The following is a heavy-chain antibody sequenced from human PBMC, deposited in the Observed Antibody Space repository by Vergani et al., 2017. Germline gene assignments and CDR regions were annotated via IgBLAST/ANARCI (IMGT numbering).Heavy chain of an antibody. V-gene: IGHV3-9*01. J-gene: IGHJ6*02. CDR1: GFTFDDYA. Sequence: EVQLVESGGGLVQPGRSLRLSCAASGFTFDDYAMHWVRQAPGKGLEWVSGISWNSGSIGYADSVKGRFTISRDNAKNSLYLQMNSLRAEDTALYYCAKDKQWLVGSYYYYCMDVWGQGTTVTVSS. CDR2: ISWNSGSI. D-gene: IGHD6-19*01. CDR3: AKDKQWLVGSYYYYCMDV.